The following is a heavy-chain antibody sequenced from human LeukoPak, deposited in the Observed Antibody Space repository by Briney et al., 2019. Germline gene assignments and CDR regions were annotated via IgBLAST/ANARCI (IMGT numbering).Heavy chain of an antibody. CDR3: ARVVHGIDWYFDL. V-gene: IGHV3-30*04. Sequence: GGSLRLSCAASGFTFSSYAMHWVRQAPGTGLEWVAVISYDGSNKYYADSVKGRFTISRDNSKNTLYLQMNSLRAEDTAVYYCARVVHGIDWYFDLWGRGTLVTVSS. CDR2: ISYDGSNK. CDR1: GFTFSSYA. D-gene: IGHD1-1*01. J-gene: IGHJ2*01.